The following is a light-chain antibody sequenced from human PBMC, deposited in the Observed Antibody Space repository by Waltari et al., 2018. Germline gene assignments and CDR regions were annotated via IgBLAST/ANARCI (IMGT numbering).Light chain of an antibody. CDR2: AAS. Sequence: EIVMTQSPATLSVSPGERATLSCRASQRVSRKLAWYQHKPGQAPRLLIYAASTRATGIPARFSGSVSGTEFTLTISSLQSEDFAVYYCQQYDDWPLPFGGGTKVESK. V-gene: IGKV3-15*01. J-gene: IGKJ4*01. CDR1: QRVSRK. CDR3: QQYDDWPLP.